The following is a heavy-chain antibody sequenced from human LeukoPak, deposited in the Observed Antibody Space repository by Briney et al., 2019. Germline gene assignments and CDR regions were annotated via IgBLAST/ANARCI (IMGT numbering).Heavy chain of an antibody. V-gene: IGHV4-59*01. D-gene: IGHD6-13*01. CDR3: ARLVRIAAAVPLFDY. CDR1: GGSISSYY. Sequence: SETLSLTCTVSGGSISSYYWSWIRQPPGKGLEWIGYIYYSGSTNYNPSLKSRVTISVDTSKNQFSLKLSSVTAADTAVYYCARLVRIAAAVPLFDYWGQGTLVTVSS. J-gene: IGHJ4*02. CDR2: IYYSGST.